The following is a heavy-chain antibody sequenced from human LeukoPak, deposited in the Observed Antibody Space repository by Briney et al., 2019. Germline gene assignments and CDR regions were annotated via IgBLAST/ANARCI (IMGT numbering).Heavy chain of an antibody. Sequence: TGGSLRLSCSASGFTFSNAWMSWVRQAPGKGLEWVGRIKSNTDGGTTAYAAPVKGRFTISRDDSKNTLYLQMNSMKTEDTAVYYCTSFVVDIRRWFDRRRQGTMVTVSS. CDR2: IKSNTDGGTT. CDR1: GFTFSNAW. V-gene: IGHV3-15*01. D-gene: IGHD2-2*03. J-gene: IGHJ5*02. CDR3: TSFVVDIRRWFDR.